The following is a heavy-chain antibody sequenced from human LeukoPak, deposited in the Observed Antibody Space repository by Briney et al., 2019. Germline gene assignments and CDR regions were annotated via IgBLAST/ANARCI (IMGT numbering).Heavy chain of an antibody. CDR1: GFTFSSYG. Sequence: HTGGSLRLSCAASGFTFSSYGMHWVRQAPGKGLEWVAVISYDGSNKYYADSVKGRFTISRDNSKNTLYLQMNSLRAEDTAVYYCAKDGSAGYCSGTSCQPHYYYYGMDVWGKGTTVTVSS. V-gene: IGHV3-30*18. CDR2: ISYDGSNK. CDR3: AKDGSAGYCSGTSCQPHYYYYGMDV. D-gene: IGHD2-2*01. J-gene: IGHJ6*04.